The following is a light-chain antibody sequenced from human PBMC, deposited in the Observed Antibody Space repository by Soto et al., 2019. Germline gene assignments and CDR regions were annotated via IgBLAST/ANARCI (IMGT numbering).Light chain of an antibody. V-gene: IGLV1-40*01. CDR1: SSNIGAPYN. CDR3: QSYDSSLRNYV. Sequence: QSVLTQPPSVSGAPGQRVTISCTGSSSNIGAPYNVHWYQQLPGTVPKLLIYGNSNRPSGVPDRFSGSKSGTSASLAITGLQAEDEADYYCQSYDSSLRNYVFGTGTKVTVL. CDR2: GNS. J-gene: IGLJ1*01.